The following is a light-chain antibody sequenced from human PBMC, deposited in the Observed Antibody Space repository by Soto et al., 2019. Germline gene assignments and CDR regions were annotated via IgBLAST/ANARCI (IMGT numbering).Light chain of an antibody. J-gene: IGKJ1*01. CDR2: AAS. CDR3: LQRSDWQT. Sequence: EVVLTPSPGTLSLSPVERATLSCRASQSVSNSFLAWYQQRPGQSPRLLIYAASARAIGIPDRFSGSGSGTDFTLTISRLEPEDFAVYYCLQRSDWQTFGRGTKVDIK. V-gene: IGKV3D-20*02. CDR1: QSVSNSF.